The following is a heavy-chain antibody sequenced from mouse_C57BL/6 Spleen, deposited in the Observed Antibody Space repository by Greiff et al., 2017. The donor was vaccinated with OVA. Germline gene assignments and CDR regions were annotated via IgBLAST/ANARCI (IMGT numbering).Heavy chain of an antibody. CDR1: GYTFTDYE. Sequence: VQLQQSGAELVRPGASVTLSCKASGYTFTDYEMHWVKQTPVHGMEWIGAIDPETGGTAYNQKFKGKAILTADKSSSTAYMELRSLTSEDSAVYFCTGREFITPVVVFDYWGQGTTLTVSS. J-gene: IGHJ2*01. V-gene: IGHV1-15*01. CDR2: IDPETGGT. D-gene: IGHD1-1*01. CDR3: TGREFITPVVVFDY.